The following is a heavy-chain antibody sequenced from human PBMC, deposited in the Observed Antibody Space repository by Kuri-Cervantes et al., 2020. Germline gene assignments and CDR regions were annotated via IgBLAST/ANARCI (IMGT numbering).Heavy chain of an antibody. J-gene: IGHJ3*02. Sequence: SGPTLVKPTQTLTLTCTFSGFSLSTSGMRVSWIRQPPGKALEWLARIDWDDDKFYSTSLKSRLTITKDTSKNQVVLTMTNMDPVDTATYYCTHREGTHWGGAFHTWGQGTMVTVSS. D-gene: IGHD3-16*01. CDR3: THREGTHWGGAFHT. CDR2: IDWDDDK. V-gene: IGHV2-70D*14. CDR1: GFSLSTSGMR.